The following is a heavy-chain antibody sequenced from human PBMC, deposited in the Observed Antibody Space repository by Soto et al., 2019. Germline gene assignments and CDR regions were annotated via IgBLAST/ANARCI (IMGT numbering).Heavy chain of an antibody. CDR1: GGSISSGGYY. V-gene: IGHV4-31*03. J-gene: IGHJ3*02. CDR3: ARDPVFREGHAFDI. Sequence: QVQLQESGPGLVKPSQTLSLTCTVSGGSISSGGYYWSWIRQHPGKGLEWIGYIYYSGSTYYNPSLKSRVTISVDTSKTHFSLKLSSVTAADTAVYYCARDPVFREGHAFDIWGQGTMVTVSS. D-gene: IGHD6-19*01. CDR2: IYYSGST.